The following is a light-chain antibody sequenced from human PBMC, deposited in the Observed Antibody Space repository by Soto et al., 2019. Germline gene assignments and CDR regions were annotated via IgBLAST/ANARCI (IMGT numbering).Light chain of an antibody. Sequence: QSALTQPPSASGPPGQSVTISCTGTSSDVGGFNYVSWLQQHPGKAPKLMIYXVXNXPSAVSNLFSGSKSGNTASLTISGLQAEDEADYYCSSYTSSSFYVFVTGTKVSVL. CDR2: XVX. CDR3: SSYTSSSFYV. V-gene: IGLV2-14*03. J-gene: IGLJ1*01. CDR1: SSDVGGFNY.